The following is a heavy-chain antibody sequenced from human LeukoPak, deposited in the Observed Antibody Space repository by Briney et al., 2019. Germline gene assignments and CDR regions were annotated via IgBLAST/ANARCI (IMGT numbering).Heavy chain of an antibody. V-gene: IGHV3-66*01. Sequence: GGSLRLSCAASGVTVSGSYVSWVRHARGKGLECVSVIYTSCDTYYADSVKGRFNISRDSSKNTLYLQINTLRTEDTAVYYCVRVRYSGSWFPVPNFDCWGQGTLVTVSS. J-gene: IGHJ4*02. D-gene: IGHD1-26*01. CDR1: GVTVSGSY. CDR2: IYTSCDT. CDR3: VRVRYSGSWFPVPNFDC.